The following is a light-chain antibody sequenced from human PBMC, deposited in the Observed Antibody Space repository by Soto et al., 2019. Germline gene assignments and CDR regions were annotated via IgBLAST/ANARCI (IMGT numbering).Light chain of an antibody. CDR3: QQYGSSPLT. CDR2: GAS. CDR1: QSVSSSY. V-gene: IGKV3-20*01. Sequence: EIVLTQSPGTLSLSPGERATLSCRASQSVSSSYLAWYQQKPGQAPRLLIYGASSRATGIPARFSGSGSGTDFTLTISRLEPEDLAVYYCQQYGSSPLTFGGGTKVEIK. J-gene: IGKJ4*01.